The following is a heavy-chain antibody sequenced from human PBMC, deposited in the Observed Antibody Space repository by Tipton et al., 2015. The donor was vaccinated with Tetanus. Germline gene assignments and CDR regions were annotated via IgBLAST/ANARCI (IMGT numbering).Heavy chain of an antibody. V-gene: IGHV4-31*03. CDR3: ARGGGIQLWPFDY. CDR2: IYYSGST. Sequence: TPSLTCTVSGGSISSGGYYWSWIRQHPGKGLEWIGYIYYSGSTYYNPSLKSRVTISVDTSKNQFSLKLSSVTAADTAVYYSARGGGIQLWPFDYWGQGTLVTVSS. J-gene: IGHJ4*02. D-gene: IGHD5-18*01. CDR1: GGSISSGGYY.